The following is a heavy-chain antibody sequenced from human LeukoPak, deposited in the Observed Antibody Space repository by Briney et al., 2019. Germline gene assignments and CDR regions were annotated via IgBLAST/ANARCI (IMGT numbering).Heavy chain of an antibody. V-gene: IGHV3-23*01. CDR1: GFTFSSYA. CDR3: AKGCGGDCYSDEDDAFDI. D-gene: IGHD2-21*01. CDR2: ISGSGGST. Sequence: QPGGSLRLSCAASGFTFSSYAMSWVRQAPGKGLEWVSAISGSGGSTYYADSEKGRFTISRDNSKNTLYLQMNSLRAEDTAVYYCAKGCGGDCYSDEDDAFDIWGQGTMVTVSS. J-gene: IGHJ3*02.